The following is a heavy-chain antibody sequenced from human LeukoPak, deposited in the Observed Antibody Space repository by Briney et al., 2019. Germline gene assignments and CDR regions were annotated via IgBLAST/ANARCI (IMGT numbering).Heavy chain of an antibody. CDR2: ISYDGSNK. CDR1: GFTFSSYA. V-gene: IGHV3-30-3*01. Sequence: GGYLRLSCAASGFTFSSYAMHWVRQAPGKGLEWVAVISYDGSNKYYADTGKGRFTISRANSKNTLYLQMNSLRAEDTAVYYCARDKLTTLSLPMGGPIKYYYYGMDVWGQGTTVTVSS. J-gene: IGHJ6*02. D-gene: IGHD4-11*01. CDR3: ARDKLTTLSLPMGGPIKYYYYGMDV.